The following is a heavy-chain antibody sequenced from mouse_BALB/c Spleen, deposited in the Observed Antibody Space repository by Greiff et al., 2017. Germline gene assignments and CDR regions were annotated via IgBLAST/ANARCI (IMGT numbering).Heavy chain of an antibody. V-gene: IGHV5-6-3*01. CDR3: ARNYYGYEDY. Sequence: VQLKESGGGLVQPGGSLKLSCAASGFTFSSYGMSWVRQTPDKRLELVATINSNGGSTYYPDSVKGRFTISRDNAKNTLYLQMSSLKSEDTAMYYCARNYYGYEDYWGQGTTLTVSS. D-gene: IGHD1-2*01. CDR1: GFTFSSYG. CDR2: INSNGGST. J-gene: IGHJ2*01.